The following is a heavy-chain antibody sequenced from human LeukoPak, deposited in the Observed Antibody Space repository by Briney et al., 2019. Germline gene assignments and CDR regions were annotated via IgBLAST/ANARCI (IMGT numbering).Heavy chain of an antibody. J-gene: IGHJ4*02. CDR1: GFTVSSNY. D-gene: IGHD3-16*01. V-gene: IGHV3-53*01. Sequence: GGSLRLSCAASGFTVSSNYMSWVRTAPGKGLEWASVIYCGGFTYHADSVKGRFTISRDNPKNTVYLQMNRLRVEDTAVYYWAIGVSGAFDYWGQGILVTVSS. CDR2: IYCGGFT. CDR3: AIGVSGAFDY.